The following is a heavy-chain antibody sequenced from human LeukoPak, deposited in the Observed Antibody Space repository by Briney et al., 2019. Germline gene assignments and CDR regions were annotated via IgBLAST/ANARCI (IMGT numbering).Heavy chain of an antibody. CDR3: AKAVGGPHFDY. CDR2: ISGSGGST. V-gene: IGHV3-23*01. CDR1: GFTFSSYA. Sequence: TGGSLRLSCAASGFTFSSYAMNWVRQAPGKGLKWVSAISGSGGSTYYADSVKGRFTISRDNSKNTLYLQMNSLRAEDTAAYYCAKAVGGPHFDYGGRGALVTVSS. J-gene: IGHJ4*02. D-gene: IGHD1-26*01.